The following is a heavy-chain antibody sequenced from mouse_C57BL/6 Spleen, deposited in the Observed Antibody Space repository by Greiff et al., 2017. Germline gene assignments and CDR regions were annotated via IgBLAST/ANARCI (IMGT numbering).Heavy chain of an antibody. CDR1: GYTFTDYE. CDR2: IDPGTGGT. V-gene: IGHV1-15*01. Sequence: VQLQQSGAELVRPGASVTLSCKASGYTFTDYELHWVKQTPVHGLEWIGAIDPGTGGTAYNQKFKGKATLTADKSSSTAYMELRSLTSEDSAVDCCTSLVTTGFAYWGQGPLVTVSA. D-gene: IGHD2-2*01. J-gene: IGHJ3*01. CDR3: TSLVTTGFAY.